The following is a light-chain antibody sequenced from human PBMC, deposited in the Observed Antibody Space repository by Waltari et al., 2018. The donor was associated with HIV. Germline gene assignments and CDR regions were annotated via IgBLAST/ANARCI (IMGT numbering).Light chain of an antibody. Sequence: QSALTQPASVSGSPGQSITISCTGTSSDVGSYNLVSWYQQHPGKAPKLMIYEVSKRPSGVSNRFSVSKSGNTASLTISGLQAEDEADYYCCSYAGSSTSRVFGGGTKLTVL. CDR3: CSYAGSSTSRV. CDR2: EVS. V-gene: IGLV2-23*02. J-gene: IGLJ2*01. CDR1: SSDVGSYNL.